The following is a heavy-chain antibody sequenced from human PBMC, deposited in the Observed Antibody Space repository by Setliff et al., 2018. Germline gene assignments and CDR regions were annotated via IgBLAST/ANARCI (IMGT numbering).Heavy chain of an antibody. D-gene: IGHD6-6*01. J-gene: IGHJ4*02. Sequence: SETLSLTCTVSGGSISSGSYYWSWIRQPAGKGLEWIGHIYSSGSTNYNPSLKSRVTISVDRSKNQFSLKLSSVIAADTAVYYCARDLYSSSSGGFYYWGQGTLVTVSS. V-gene: IGHV4-61*09. CDR3: ARDLYSSSSGGFYY. CDR1: GGSISSGSYY. CDR2: IYSSGST.